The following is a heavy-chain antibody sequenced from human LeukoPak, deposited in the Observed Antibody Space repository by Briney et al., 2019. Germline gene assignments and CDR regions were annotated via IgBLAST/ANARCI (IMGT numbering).Heavy chain of an antibody. CDR1: EFTVSNNY. D-gene: IGHD3-10*01. Sequence: GGSLRLSCAASEFTVSNNYMSWVRQAPGKGLECVSVIYSGGSTYSADSVKGRFTISRDNSKNTLYLQMNSLRAEDTAVYYCARSVGELFFSGAFDIWGQGTMVTVSS. CDR3: ARSVGELFFSGAFDI. CDR2: IYSGGST. V-gene: IGHV3-66*01. J-gene: IGHJ3*02.